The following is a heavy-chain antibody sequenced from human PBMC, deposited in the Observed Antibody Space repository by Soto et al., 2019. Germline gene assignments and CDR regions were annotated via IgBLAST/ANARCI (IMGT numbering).Heavy chain of an antibody. J-gene: IGHJ2*01. CDR2: IYYSGST. D-gene: IGHD2-2*01. CDR3: ARRGNCSSTSCYADRWYFDL. Sequence: QVQLQESGPGLVKPSETLSLTCTVSGGSISSYYWSWIRQPPGKGLEWIGYIYYSGSTNYNPSLKRRVPISVDTSKNQFSLKLISVTAADTAVYYCARRGNCSSTSCYADRWYFDLWGRGTLVTVSS. CDR1: GGSISSYY. V-gene: IGHV4-59*08.